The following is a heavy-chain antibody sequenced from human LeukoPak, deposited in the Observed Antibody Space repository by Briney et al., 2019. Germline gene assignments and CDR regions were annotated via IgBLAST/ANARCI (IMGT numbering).Heavy chain of an antibody. CDR1: GFTFSTCH. Sequence: GGSLRLSCAASGFTFSTCHIHWVRQAPGKGLEWVALIWYDGSKTYYADSVKGRFTVSRDNSKNTLYLQMNSLRAEDTAVYYCAKDSNDYGDSNYFDFWGQGTLVTVSS. J-gene: IGHJ4*02. D-gene: IGHD4-17*01. CDR2: IWYDGSKT. V-gene: IGHV3-33*06. CDR3: AKDSNDYGDSNYFDF.